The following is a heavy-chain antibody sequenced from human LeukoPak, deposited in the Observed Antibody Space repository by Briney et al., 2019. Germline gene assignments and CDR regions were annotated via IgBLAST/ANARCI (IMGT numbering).Heavy chain of an antibody. Sequence: SVKVSCKASGGTFSSYAISWVRQAPGQGLEWMGGIIPIFGTANYAQKFQGRVTITADESTSTAYMELSSLRSEDTAVYYCARDPITMVRGVIRGAFDIWGQGTMVTVSS. CDR3: ARDPITMVRGVIRGAFDI. D-gene: IGHD3-10*01. J-gene: IGHJ3*02. CDR1: GGTFSSYA. V-gene: IGHV1-69*13. CDR2: IIPIFGTA.